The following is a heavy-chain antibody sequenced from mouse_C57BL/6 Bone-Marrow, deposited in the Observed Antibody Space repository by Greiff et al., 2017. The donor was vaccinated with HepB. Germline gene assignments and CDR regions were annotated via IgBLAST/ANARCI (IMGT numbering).Heavy chain of an antibody. V-gene: IGHV1-82*01. J-gene: IGHJ2*01. Sequence: VKLQESGPELVKPGASVKISCKASGYAFSSSWMNWVKQRPGKGLEWIGRIYPGDGDTNYNGKFKGKATLTADKASSTAYLQLSSLTSEDAAIYFCARKGPDSSSYPYFDYWGQGTTLTVSS. D-gene: IGHD3-2*02. CDR1: GYAFSSSW. CDR3: ARKGPDSSSYPYFDY. CDR2: IYPGDGDT.